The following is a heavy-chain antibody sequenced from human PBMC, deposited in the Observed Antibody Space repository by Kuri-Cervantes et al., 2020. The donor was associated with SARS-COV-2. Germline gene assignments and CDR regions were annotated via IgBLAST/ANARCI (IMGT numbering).Heavy chain of an antibody. Sequence: SETLSLTCTASGCSISSSSYYWGWIRQPPGKGLEWIGSIYYSGSTYYNPSLKSRVTISVDTSKNQFSLKLSSVTAADTAVYYCATMYSGSYGGDDGFDIWGQGTMVTVSS. D-gene: IGHD1-26*01. V-gene: IGHV4-39*01. CDR1: GCSISSSSYY. CDR2: IYYSGST. CDR3: ATMYSGSYGGDDGFDI. J-gene: IGHJ3*02.